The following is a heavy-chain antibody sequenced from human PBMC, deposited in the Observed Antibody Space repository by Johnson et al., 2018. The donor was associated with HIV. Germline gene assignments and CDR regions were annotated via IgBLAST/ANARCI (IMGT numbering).Heavy chain of an antibody. Sequence: QVQLVESGGGVVQPGRSLRLSCAASRFTFSSYAIHWVRQAPGKGLEWVAVISYDGRNKYYADSVKGRFTISRDNSKNTLYLQMNSLRAEDTAVYYCAKAFSSSWSDAFDIWGQGTMVTVSS. CDR3: AKAFSSSWSDAFDI. D-gene: IGHD6-13*01. V-gene: IGHV3-30*04. J-gene: IGHJ3*02. CDR2: ISYDGRNK. CDR1: RFTFSSYA.